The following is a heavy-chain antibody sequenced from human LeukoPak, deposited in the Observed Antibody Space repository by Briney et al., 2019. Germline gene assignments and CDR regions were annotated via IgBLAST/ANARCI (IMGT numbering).Heavy chain of an antibody. V-gene: IGHV4-34*01. D-gene: IGHD3-22*01. CDR3: ARQRADYYDSSGYYYAFDY. CDR2: INHSGST. J-gene: IGHJ4*02. Sequence: SETLSLTCAVYGGSFSGYYWSWIRQPPGKGLEWIGEINHSGSTNYNPSLKSRVTISVDTSKNQFSLKLSSVTAADTAVYYCARQRADYYDSSGYYYAFDYWGQGTLVTVSS. CDR1: GGSFSGYY.